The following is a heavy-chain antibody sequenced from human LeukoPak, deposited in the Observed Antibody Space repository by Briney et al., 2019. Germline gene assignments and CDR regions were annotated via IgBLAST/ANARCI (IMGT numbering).Heavy chain of an antibody. J-gene: IGHJ4*02. Sequence: SETLSLTCTVSGGSISSYYWSWIRQPPGKGLEWIGYIYYSGSTNYNPSLKSRVTISVDTSKNQFSLKLSSVTAADTAVYYCARTPMTTVTSTDYWGQGTLVTVSS. V-gene: IGHV4-59*01. CDR1: GGSISSYY. CDR2: IYYSGST. CDR3: ARTPMTTVTSTDY. D-gene: IGHD4-11*01.